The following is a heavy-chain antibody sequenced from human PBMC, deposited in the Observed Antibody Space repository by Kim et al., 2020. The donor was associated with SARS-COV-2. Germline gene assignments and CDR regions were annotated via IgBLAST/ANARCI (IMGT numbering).Heavy chain of an antibody. CDR2: IYYSGST. D-gene: IGHD3-3*01. V-gene: IGHV4-59*11. CDR3: ARDHREWLQYTANWYFDL. CDR1: GGSISSHY. J-gene: IGHJ2*01. Sequence: SETLSLTCTVSGGSISSHYWSWIRQPPGKGLEWIGYIYYSGSTNYNPSLKSRVTISVDTSKNQFSLKLSSVTAADTAVYYCARDHREWLQYTANWYFDLWGRGTLVTVSS.